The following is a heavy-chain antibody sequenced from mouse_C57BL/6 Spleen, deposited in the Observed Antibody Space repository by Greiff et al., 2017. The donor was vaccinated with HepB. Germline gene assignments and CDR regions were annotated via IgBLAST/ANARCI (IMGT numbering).Heavy chain of an antibody. V-gene: IGHV5-17*01. D-gene: IGHD4-1*01. CDR3: ARGTGARGYYYAMDY. J-gene: IGHJ4*01. CDR1: GFTFSDYG. Sequence: EVKLMESGGGLVKPGGSLKLSCAASGFTFSDYGMHWVRQAPEKGLEWVAYISSGSSTIYYADTVKGRFTISRDNAKNTLFLQMTSLRSGDTAMYYCARGTGARGYYYAMDYWGQGTSVTVSS. CDR2: ISSGSSTI.